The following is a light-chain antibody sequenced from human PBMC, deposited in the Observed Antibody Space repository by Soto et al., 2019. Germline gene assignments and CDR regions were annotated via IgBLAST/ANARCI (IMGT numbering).Light chain of an antibody. Sequence: QLVLTQPPSASATPGQRVTISCSGSDSNVGINFVYWYQQLPGTAPKLLIYTNDQRPSGVPDRFSGSRSGTSASLAISGLQSEDEADYYCVAWDDSLNGHVVFGGGTKVTVL. CDR2: TND. J-gene: IGLJ2*01. V-gene: IGLV1-44*01. CDR3: VAWDDSLNGHVV. CDR1: DSNVGINF.